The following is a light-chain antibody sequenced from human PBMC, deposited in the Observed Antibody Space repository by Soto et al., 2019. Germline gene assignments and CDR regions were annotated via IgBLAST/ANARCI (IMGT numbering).Light chain of an antibody. CDR1: QDINKY. Sequence: DIQMTQSPSSLSASVGDRITITCQASQDINKYLNWYQQKLGKAPKLLIYDASNLQRGVPSRFSGSGSGTHFSLSITSLQPEDIATYYCQQSENGPLTFGGGTKVEIQ. V-gene: IGKV1-33*01. J-gene: IGKJ4*01. CDR3: QQSENGPLT. CDR2: DAS.